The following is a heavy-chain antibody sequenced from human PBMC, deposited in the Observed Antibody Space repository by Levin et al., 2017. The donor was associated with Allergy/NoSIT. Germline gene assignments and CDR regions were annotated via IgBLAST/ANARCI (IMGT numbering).Heavy chain of an antibody. CDR2: IWYDGSNK. V-gene: IGHV3-33*01. J-gene: IGHJ1*01. D-gene: IGHD3-22*01. Sequence: LSLTCAASGFTFSSYGMHWVRQAPGKGLEWVAVIWYDGSNKYYADSVKGRFTISRDNSKNTLYLQMNSLRAEDTAVYYCARDDYDSTVPFQHWGQGTLVTVSS. CDR3: ARDDYDSTVPFQH. CDR1: GFTFSSYG.